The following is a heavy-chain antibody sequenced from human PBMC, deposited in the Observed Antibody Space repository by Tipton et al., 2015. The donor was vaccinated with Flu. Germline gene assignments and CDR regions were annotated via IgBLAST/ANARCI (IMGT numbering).Heavy chain of an antibody. CDR2: ISAYNGNT. Sequence: QLVQSGAEVKKPGASVKVSCKASGSTFTSYGISWERQAPGQGLQWMGWISAYNGNTNYAQKLQGRVTMTTDTSTSTAYIELRSLRPDDAAVFYWARGGIAASGSGRFGSWGQGTLVTVSS. J-gene: IGHJ4*02. V-gene: IGHV1-18*01. CDR3: ARGGIAASGSGRFGS. D-gene: IGHD6-13*01. CDR1: GSTFTSYG.